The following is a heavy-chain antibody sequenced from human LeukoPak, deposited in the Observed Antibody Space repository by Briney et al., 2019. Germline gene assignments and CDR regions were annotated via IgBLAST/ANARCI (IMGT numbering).Heavy chain of an antibody. CDR2: IKQDGSEK. CDR1: GFTFSSYW. J-gene: IGHJ4*02. Sequence: GGSLRLSCAASGFTFSSYWMSRVRQAPGKGLEWVANIKQDGSEKYYVDSVKGRLTISRDNAKNSLYLQMNSLRAEDTAVYYCARSLYPSGSFFDYWGQGTLVTVSS. CDR3: ARSLYPSGSFFDY. V-gene: IGHV3-7*01. D-gene: IGHD6-13*01.